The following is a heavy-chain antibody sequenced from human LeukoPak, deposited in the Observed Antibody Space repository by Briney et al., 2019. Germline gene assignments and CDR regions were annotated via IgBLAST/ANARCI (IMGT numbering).Heavy chain of an antibody. D-gene: IGHD3/OR15-3a*01. CDR3: ARVKGTFDY. CDR2: IYHSGNT. J-gene: IGHJ4*02. CDR1: GGSISSGSYY. V-gene: IGHV4-39*07. Sequence: SETLSLTCTVPGGSISSGSYYWGWIRQPPGKGLEWIGSIYHSGNTYYNPSLKSRVTISVDTSKNQFSLKLSSVTAADTAMYYCARVKGTFDYWGQGTLVTVSS.